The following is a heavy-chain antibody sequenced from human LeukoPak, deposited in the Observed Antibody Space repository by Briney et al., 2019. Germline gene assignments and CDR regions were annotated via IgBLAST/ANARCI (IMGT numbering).Heavy chain of an antibody. Sequence: GGSLRLSCSASGFVFSIYTMYWIRQAPGKGPEYVSTISGSGNGGSIYYADSVKGRFTISRDDSKSIVYLQMNGLRSEDTAVYYCVKDFGRVRGTPDSWGQGTLVTVSS. J-gene: IGHJ4*02. D-gene: IGHD2/OR15-2a*01. CDR2: ISGSGNGGSI. V-gene: IGHV3-64D*06. CDR1: GFVFSIYT. CDR3: VKDFGRVRGTPDS.